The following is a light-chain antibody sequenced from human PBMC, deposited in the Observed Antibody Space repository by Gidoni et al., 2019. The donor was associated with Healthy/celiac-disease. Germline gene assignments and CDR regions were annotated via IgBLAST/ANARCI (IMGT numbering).Light chain of an antibody. V-gene: IGKV1-33*01. J-gene: IGKJ2*01. CDR1: QDISHY. Sequence: DSQMTQSPSSLSASVGDRVTITCQASQDISHYLNWYQQKPGKAPKLLIYDASNLETGVPSRFSGSGSGTDFTFTISSLQPEDIATYYCQQYDNLPPYTFGQGTKLEIK. CDR2: DAS. CDR3: QQYDNLPPYT.